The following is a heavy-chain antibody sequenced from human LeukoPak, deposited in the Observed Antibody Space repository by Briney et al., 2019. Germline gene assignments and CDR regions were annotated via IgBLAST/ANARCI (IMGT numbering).Heavy chain of an antibody. V-gene: IGHV1-46*01. CDR3: ARDNSVGDIAWWFDP. CDR2: INPSGSST. J-gene: IGHJ5*02. D-gene: IGHD3-16*02. CDR1: GYTFTGYY. Sequence: ASVKVSCKASGYTFTGYYMHWVRQAPGQGLEWMGLINPSGSSTLYAQKFQGRVTMARDMSTTIDYMELSSLRSEDTAVYYCARDNSVGDIAWWFDPWGQGTLVTVSS.